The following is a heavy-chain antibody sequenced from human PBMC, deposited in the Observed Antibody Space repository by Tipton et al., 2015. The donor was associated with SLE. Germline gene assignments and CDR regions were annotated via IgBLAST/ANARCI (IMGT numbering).Heavy chain of an antibody. CDR3: ARLGLGCANCWYYFDH. Sequence: TLSLTCTVSGGSISSYYWNWIRQSPGKGLEWLGYVYYSGGTNYNPSVKSRLSISLDTSKNQFSLRLTSVTAADTAVYYCARLGLGCANCWYYFDHWGQGAPVIVSS. J-gene: IGHJ4*02. CDR1: GGSISSYY. CDR2: VYYSGGT. V-gene: IGHV4-59*08. D-gene: IGHD2-21*01.